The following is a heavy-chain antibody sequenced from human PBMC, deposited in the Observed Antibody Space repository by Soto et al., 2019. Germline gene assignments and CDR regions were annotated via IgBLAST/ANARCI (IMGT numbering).Heavy chain of an antibody. CDR2: IYHSGST. V-gene: IGHV4-30-2*01. CDR3: ARGSPVTTDY. CDR1: GGSISSGGYS. J-gene: IGHJ4*02. Sequence: SETLSLTCAVCGGSISSGGYSWSWIRQPPGKGLEWIGYIYHSGSTYYNPSLKSRVTISVDRSKNQFSLKLSSVTAADTAVYYCARGSPVTTDYRGQGTLVTVSS. D-gene: IGHD4-17*01.